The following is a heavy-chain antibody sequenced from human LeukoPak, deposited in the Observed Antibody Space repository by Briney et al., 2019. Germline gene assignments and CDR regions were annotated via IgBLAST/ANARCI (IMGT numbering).Heavy chain of an antibody. J-gene: IGHJ6*02. V-gene: IGHV3-23*01. CDR1: GFTFSSYA. CDR3: ASLYYYYYVMDV. CDR2: ISTNGGST. Sequence: GGSLRLSCAASGFTFSSYAMSWVRQAPGKGLEWVSGISTNGGSTYYADSVKGRFTISGDNSKNTLYLQMNSLRAEDTAVYYCASLYYYYYVMDVWGQGTTVTVSS.